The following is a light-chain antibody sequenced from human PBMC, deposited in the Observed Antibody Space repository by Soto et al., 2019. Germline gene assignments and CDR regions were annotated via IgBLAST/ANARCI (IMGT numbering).Light chain of an antibody. Sequence: HSVLTQPPSASGTPGQRVTISCSGSGSNVGTSYVYWYQQLPGTAPKLLIYANDQRPSGVPDRFSGSKSGTSASLAISGLRSDDEADYYCAAWYDSLSARVFGGGTKVTVL. CDR3: AAWYDSLSARV. CDR2: AND. J-gene: IGLJ3*02. CDR1: GSNVGTSY. V-gene: IGLV1-47*01.